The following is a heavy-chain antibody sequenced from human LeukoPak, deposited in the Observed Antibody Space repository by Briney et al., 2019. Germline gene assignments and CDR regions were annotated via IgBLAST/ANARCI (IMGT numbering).Heavy chain of an antibody. D-gene: IGHD3-22*01. CDR3: ASTTYYYDSSGYYFLDY. J-gene: IGHJ4*02. CDR1: GDSIRSYY. Sequence: SETLSLTCTVSGDSIRSYYWSWLRQPAGKGLEGSGRIYTSGSTNYDPSLQNRVTMSVDTSKNQFSLKLSSVTAADTAVYYCASTTYYYDSSGYYFLDYWGQGTLVTVSS. CDR2: IYTSGST. V-gene: IGHV4-4*07.